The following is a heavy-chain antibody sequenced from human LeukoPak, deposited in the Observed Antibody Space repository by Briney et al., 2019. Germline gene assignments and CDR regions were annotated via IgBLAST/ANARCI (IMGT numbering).Heavy chain of an antibody. D-gene: IGHD2-15*01. CDR2: INPNSGGT. V-gene: IGHV1-2*02. CDR3: ARAGGGGTTMNWFDP. J-gene: IGHJ5*02. Sequence: ASVKVSCKASGYTFTDYYMHWVRQAPGQGLEWMGWINPNSGGTNLAQKFQGRVTMTRDTSISTGYMELTSLSSDDTAVYYCARAGGGGTTMNWFDPWGQGTLVTVSS. CDR1: GYTFTDYY.